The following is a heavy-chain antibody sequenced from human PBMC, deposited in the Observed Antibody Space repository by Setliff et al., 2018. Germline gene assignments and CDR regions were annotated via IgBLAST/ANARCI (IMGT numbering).Heavy chain of an antibody. J-gene: IGHJ4*02. Sequence: GGSLRLSCAASGFTFSSSSMTWVRQAPGKGLEWVSAINSGGSSTYYADSVKGRFTISRDNSKNTLYLQMNSLRAEDTAIYYCAKSSGSSSSTNLEYLGPGTLVTVSS. CDR1: GFTFSSSS. V-gene: IGHV3-23*01. CDR2: INSGGSST. CDR3: AKSSGSSSSTNLEY. D-gene: IGHD6-6*01.